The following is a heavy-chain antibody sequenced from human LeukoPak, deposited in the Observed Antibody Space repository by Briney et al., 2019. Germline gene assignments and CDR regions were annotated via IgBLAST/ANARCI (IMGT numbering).Heavy chain of an antibody. V-gene: IGHV3-13*01. CDR1: GFTFSSYD. D-gene: IGHD1-26*01. CDR3: ARAAALSGSYDY. CDR2: IGTAGDT. Sequence: PGGSLRLSCADSGFTFSSYDMHWVRQATGKGLEWVSAIGTAGDTYYPGSVKGRFTISRENAKNSLYLQMNSLRAGDTAVYYCARAAALSGSYDYWGQGTLVTVSS. J-gene: IGHJ4*02.